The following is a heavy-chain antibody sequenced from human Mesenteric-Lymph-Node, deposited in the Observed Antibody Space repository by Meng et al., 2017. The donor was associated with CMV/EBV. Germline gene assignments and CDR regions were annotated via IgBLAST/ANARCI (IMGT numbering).Heavy chain of an antibody. CDR3: AGGIAAAGSRWFDP. J-gene: IGHJ5*02. CDR2: IIPILGLA. D-gene: IGHD6-13*01. V-gene: IGHV1-69*02. Sequence: VQPAQAWAELENPRASVKFPCKASGGTFSSYPSSWVRHAPGRGLEWMRRIIPILGLANYAPKFQGRVTITAERSTGTASMELSSLRSEDTAVYYCAGGIAAAGSRWFDPWGQGTLVTVSS. CDR1: GGTFSSYP.